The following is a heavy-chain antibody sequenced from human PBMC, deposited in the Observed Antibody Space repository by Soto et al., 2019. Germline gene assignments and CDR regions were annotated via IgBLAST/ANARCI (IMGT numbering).Heavy chain of an antibody. Sequence: PGGSLRLSCSGFGFSINTYWMNWIRQTPGKGLGWVANINPEGNAKTYVDPVKGRFFVSRDNTRNSLDLQMTSLRVEDSAIYFCAAWDISNIWGQGILVTVSS. CDR2: INPEGNAK. D-gene: IGHD1-26*01. V-gene: IGHV3-7*01. CDR1: GFSINTYW. J-gene: IGHJ4*02. CDR3: AAWDISNI.